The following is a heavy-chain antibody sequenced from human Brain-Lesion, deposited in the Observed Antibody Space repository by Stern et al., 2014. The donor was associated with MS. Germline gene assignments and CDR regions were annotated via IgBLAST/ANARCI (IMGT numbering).Heavy chain of an antibody. CDR1: GGSISSGGYY. V-gene: IGHV4-61*02. Sequence: QVQLVQSGPGLVKPSQTLSLSCTVSGGSISSGGYYWSWIRQPAGKGLAWIGRIFNSGSTSYNPSLKSRVTLSIDTTQHQFPLRLNSMTAADTAVYYCARGRVVPGFQYYATDVWGQGTTVIVSS. D-gene: IGHD2-2*01. J-gene: IGHJ6*02. CDR3: ARGRVVPGFQYYATDV. CDR2: IFNSGST.